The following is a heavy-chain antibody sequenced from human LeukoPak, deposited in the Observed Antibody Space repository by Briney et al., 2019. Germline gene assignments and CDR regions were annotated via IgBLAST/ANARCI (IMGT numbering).Heavy chain of an antibody. V-gene: IGHV3-23*01. CDR1: GFTLSNYA. J-gene: IGHJ4*02. CDR2: INGSGDKT. CDR3: AKPAKTDSADY. Sequence: GGTLRLSCAASGFTLSNYAMNWVRQAPGKGLDWVSSINGSGDKTYYADSVKGRFSISRDNSKNTLYLQMNSLRAEDTAVYYCAKPAKTDSADYWGQGTLVTVSS. D-gene: IGHD1-14*01.